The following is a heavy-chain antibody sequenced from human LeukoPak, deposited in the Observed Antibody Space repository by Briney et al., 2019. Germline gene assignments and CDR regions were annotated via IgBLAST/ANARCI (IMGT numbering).Heavy chain of an antibody. CDR3: ARLRGPTRD. Sequence: PGRSLRLSCAASGFTFDDYAMHWVRQAPGKGLEWVSGISWNSGSIGYADSVKGRFTISRDNAKNSLYLQMNSLRAEDTALYYCARLRGPTRDWGQGTLVTVSS. V-gene: IGHV3-9*01. D-gene: IGHD4-17*01. CDR2: ISWNSGSI. J-gene: IGHJ4*02. CDR1: GFTFDDYA.